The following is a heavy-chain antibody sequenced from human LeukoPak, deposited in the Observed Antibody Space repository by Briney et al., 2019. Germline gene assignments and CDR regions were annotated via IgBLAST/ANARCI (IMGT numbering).Heavy chain of an antibody. CDR1: GYTFTGYY. V-gene: IGHV1-2*02. Sequence: ASVKVSCKASGYTFTGYYMHWVRQAPGQGLEWMGWINPNSGGTNYAQKFQGRVAMTRDTSISTAYMELSRLRSDDTAVYYCATVVPAALDAFDIWGQGTMVTVSS. CDR2: INPNSGGT. J-gene: IGHJ3*02. D-gene: IGHD2-2*01. CDR3: ATVVPAALDAFDI.